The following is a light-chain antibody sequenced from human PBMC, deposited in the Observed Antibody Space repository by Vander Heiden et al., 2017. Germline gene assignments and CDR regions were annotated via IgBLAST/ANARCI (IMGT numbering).Light chain of an antibody. CDR1: QSVSSNY. J-gene: IGKJ2*01. CDR3: QQYGSSPYT. V-gene: IGKV3-20*01. CDR2: GAS. Sequence: EIVLTQSPGTLSLSPGERGTVSCRASQSVSSNYLAWYQQKPARAPRLLIYGASIRAIGIPDRFTGSGSGTDFTLTISRLEPEDFAVYYCQQYGSSPYTFGQGTKLEIK.